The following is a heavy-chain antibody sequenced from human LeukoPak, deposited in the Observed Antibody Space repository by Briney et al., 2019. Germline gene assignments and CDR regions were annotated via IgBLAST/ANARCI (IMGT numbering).Heavy chain of an antibody. J-gene: IGHJ3*02. Sequence: PGGSLRLSCAATGFTFSTYGMHWVRQAPGKGLEWVAVIWSDGNNKFYADSVKGRFTFSRDNSRNTLSLQMNRLRAEDTAVYYCVKERGPFDAFDIWGQGTMVTVSS. CDR2: IWSDGNNK. CDR3: VKERGPFDAFDI. V-gene: IGHV3-33*06. CDR1: GFTFSTYG.